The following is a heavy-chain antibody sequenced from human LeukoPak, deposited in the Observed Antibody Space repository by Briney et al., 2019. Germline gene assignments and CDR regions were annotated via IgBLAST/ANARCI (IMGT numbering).Heavy chain of an antibody. Sequence: GGSLRLSCAASGFTFSGYSMSWVRQAPGKGLEWVANIKQDGSEKYYVESVKGRFTISRDNAKNTLYLQMNSLRAEDTAVYYCASPTSYYDSSGYFDSWGQGTLVTVSS. V-gene: IGHV3-7*02. J-gene: IGHJ4*02. CDR1: GFTFSGYS. CDR2: IKQDGSEK. D-gene: IGHD3-22*01. CDR3: ASPTSYYDSSGYFDS.